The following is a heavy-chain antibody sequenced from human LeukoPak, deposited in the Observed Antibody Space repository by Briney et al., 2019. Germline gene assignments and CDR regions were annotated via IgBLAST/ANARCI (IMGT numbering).Heavy chain of an antibody. CDR1: GYTFTSYG. Sequence: ASVTVPCKASGYTFTSYGISWVRQAPGQGVEWMGWISAYNGNTNYAQKLQGRVAMTTDTSTSTAYIELRSLRSDDTAVYYCARLGYQLLSYYYYMDGWGKGTTVTVSS. CDR2: ISAYNGNT. CDR3: ARLGYQLLSYYYYMDG. D-gene: IGHD2-2*01. J-gene: IGHJ6*03. V-gene: IGHV1-18*01.